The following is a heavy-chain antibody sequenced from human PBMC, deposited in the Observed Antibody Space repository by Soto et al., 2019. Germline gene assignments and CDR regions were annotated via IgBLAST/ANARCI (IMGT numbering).Heavy chain of an antibody. V-gene: IGHV3-23*01. CDR2: ISGSGGST. J-gene: IGHJ6*02. Sequence: GGSLRLSCAASGFRFSSYAMSWVRQAPGKGLEWVSAISGSGGSTYYADSVKGRFTISRDNSKNTLYLQMNSLRAEDTAVYYCANRDTSMITRYYYGMDVWGQGTTVTVS. CDR1: GFRFSSYA. D-gene: IGHD5-18*01. CDR3: ANRDTSMITRYYYGMDV.